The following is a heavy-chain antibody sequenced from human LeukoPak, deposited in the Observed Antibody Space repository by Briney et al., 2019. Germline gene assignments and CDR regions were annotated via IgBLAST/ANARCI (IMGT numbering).Heavy chain of an antibody. Sequence: ASVKVSCKTSGYTFTDCYVHWMRQAPGHGLEWMGWVNPTSGVPNYGQKFLGRVSMTRDTSISTAYMEVTSLRSDDTAVYYCARAYYYDGSGFYYHWGQGTLVTVSS. J-gene: IGHJ4*02. CDR3: ARAYYYDGSGFYYH. CDR1: GYTFTDCY. V-gene: IGHV1-2*02. CDR2: VNPTSGVP. D-gene: IGHD3-22*01.